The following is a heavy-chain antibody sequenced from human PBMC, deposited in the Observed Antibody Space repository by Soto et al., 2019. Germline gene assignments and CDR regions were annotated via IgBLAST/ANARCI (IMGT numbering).Heavy chain of an antibody. J-gene: IGHJ4*02. CDR1: GGSFSGYY. D-gene: IGHD2-2*01. V-gene: IGHV4-34*01. CDR3: ARGGIVVVPAAMRSWNY. Sequence: SETLSLTCAVYGGSFSGYYWSWIRQPPGKGLEWIGEINLSGSTNYNPSLKSRVTISVDTSKNQFSLKLSSVTAADTAVYYCARGGIVVVPAAMRSWNYWGQGTLVTVSS. CDR2: INLSGST.